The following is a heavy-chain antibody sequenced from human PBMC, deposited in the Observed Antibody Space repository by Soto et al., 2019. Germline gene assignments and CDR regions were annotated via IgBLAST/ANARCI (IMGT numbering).Heavy chain of an antibody. CDR2: IIPIFGTA. CDR1: GGTFSSYA. J-gene: IGHJ4*02. Sequence: SVKVSCKASGGTFSSYAISWVRQAPGQGLEWMGGIIPIFGTANYAQKFQGRVTITADKSTSTAYMELSSLRSEDTAVYYCARGAVVPAAQYYFDYWGQGTLVTVSS. V-gene: IGHV1-69*06. CDR3: ARGAVVPAAQYYFDY. D-gene: IGHD2-2*01.